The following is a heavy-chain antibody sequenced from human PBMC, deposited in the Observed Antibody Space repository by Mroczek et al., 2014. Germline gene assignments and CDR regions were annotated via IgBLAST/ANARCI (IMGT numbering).Heavy chain of an antibody. CDR1: GGSISSGSYY. V-gene: IGHV4-61*02. CDR3: ARDSRYCSGGSCYSGSDY. Sequence: VQLVETGPGLVKPSQTLSLTCTVSGGSISSGSYYWSWIRQPAGKGLEWIGRIYTSGSTNYNPSLKSRVTISVDTSKNQFSLKLSSVTAADTAVYYCARDSRYCSGGSCYSGSDYWGQGTLVTVSS. D-gene: IGHD2-15*01. CDR2: IYTSGST. J-gene: IGHJ4*02.